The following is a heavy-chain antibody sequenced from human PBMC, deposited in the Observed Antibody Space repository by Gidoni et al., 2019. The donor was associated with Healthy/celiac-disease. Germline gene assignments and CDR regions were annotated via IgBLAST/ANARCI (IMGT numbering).Heavy chain of an antibody. CDR1: GGPISSSTYY. CDR2: IYYSGST. V-gene: IGHV4-39*01. CDR3: ARSYSSSWSVDY. Sequence: QLQLQESGPGLVKPSETLSLTCTVSGGPISSSTYYWGWSRQPPGKGLEWIEIIYYSGSTYYIPSLKSRDTISVDTSKNQFSLKLSSVTAADTAVYYCARSYSSSWSVDYWGQGTLVTVSS. J-gene: IGHJ4*02. D-gene: IGHD6-13*01.